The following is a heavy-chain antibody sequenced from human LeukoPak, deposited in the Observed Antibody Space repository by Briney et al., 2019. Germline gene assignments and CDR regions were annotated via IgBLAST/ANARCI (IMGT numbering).Heavy chain of an antibody. CDR2: IYYSGGT. CDR1: GGSISSDY. D-gene: IGHD5-18*01. Sequence: SETLSLTCTVSGGSISSDYWSWIRQPPGRGLEWIGYIYYSGGTNYNPSLKSRVTISVDTSKKQFSLKLSSVTAADTAVYFCARGLRGYRYGNWGQGTLVTVSS. V-gene: IGHV4-59*01. J-gene: IGHJ4*02. CDR3: ARGLRGYRYGN.